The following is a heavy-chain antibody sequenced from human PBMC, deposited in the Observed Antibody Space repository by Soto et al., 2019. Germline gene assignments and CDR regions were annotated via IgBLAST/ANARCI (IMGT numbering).Heavy chain of an antibody. Sequence: QVQLEESGGGVVQPGRSLRLSCAASGFTFSSYGMHWVRQAPGKGLEWVAVISYDGGNKFYADSVKGRFTISRDNSENTLYMQMNSLRVEDTAVYYCAKDVDNGGSCCPYYYSMDVWGQGTTVSVSS. J-gene: IGHJ6*02. D-gene: IGHD2-15*01. CDR1: GFTFSSYG. V-gene: IGHV3-30*18. CDR2: ISYDGGNK. CDR3: AKDVDNGGSCCPYYYSMDV.